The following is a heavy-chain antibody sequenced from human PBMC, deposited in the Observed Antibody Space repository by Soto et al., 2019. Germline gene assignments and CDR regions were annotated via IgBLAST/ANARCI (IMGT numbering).Heavy chain of an antibody. CDR2: ISGSGGST. V-gene: IGHV3-23*01. D-gene: IGHD6-13*01. J-gene: IGHJ4*02. Sequence: EVQLLESGGGLVQPGGSLRLSCAASGFTFSSYAMSWVRQAPGKGLEWVSTISGSGGSTYYADSVKGRFTISRDNSKNTLYLQVNSLRTEDTAVYYCAKCSPRYSSSLKAYYFDYWGQGTLVTVSS. CDR1: GFTFSSYA. CDR3: AKCSPRYSSSLKAYYFDY.